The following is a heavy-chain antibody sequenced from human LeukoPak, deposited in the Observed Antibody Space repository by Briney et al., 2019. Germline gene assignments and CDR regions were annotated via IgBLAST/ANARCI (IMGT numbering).Heavy chain of an antibody. V-gene: IGHV1-69*01. CDR3: ARGGYCSGGSCYRIDY. D-gene: IGHD2-15*01. Sequence: ASVKVSCKASGGTFSSYAISWVRQAPGQGLEWMVGIIPIFGTANYAQKFQGRVTITADESTSTAYMELSSLRSEDTAVYYCARGGYCSGGSCYRIDYWGQGTLVTVSS. J-gene: IGHJ4*02. CDR1: GGTFSSYA. CDR2: IIPIFGTA.